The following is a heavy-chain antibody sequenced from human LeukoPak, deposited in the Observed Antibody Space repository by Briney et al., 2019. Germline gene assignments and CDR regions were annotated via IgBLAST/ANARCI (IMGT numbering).Heavy chain of an antibody. D-gene: IGHD2-2*01. CDR1: GFSFSNYW. CDR2: IKEDGSEK. CDR3: ARGRRDTQYQVFDY. V-gene: IGHV3-7*01. J-gene: IGHJ4*02. Sequence: GGSLRLSCVASGFSFSNYWMDWVRQAPGKGLEWVANIKEDGSEKYYVDSVKGRFTISRDNAKNSLYLQMSSLRDEDTAVYYCARGRRDTQYQVFDYWGQGTLVTVSS.